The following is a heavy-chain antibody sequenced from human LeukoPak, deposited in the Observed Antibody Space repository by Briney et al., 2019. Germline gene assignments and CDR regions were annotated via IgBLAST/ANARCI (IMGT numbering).Heavy chain of an antibody. CDR2: INHSGST. J-gene: IGHJ4*02. D-gene: IGHD7-27*01. CDR3: ARITGESDY. V-gene: IGHV4-34*01. CDR1: GGSISSYY. Sequence: SETLSLTCTVSGGSISSYYWSWIRQPPGKGLEWIGEINHSGSTNYNPSLKSRVTISVDTSKNQFSLKLSSVTAADTAVYYCARITGESDYWGQGTLVTVSS.